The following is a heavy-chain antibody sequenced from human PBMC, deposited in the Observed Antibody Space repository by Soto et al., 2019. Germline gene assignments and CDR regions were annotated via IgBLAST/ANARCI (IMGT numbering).Heavy chain of an antibody. J-gene: IGHJ3*02. CDR1: GFTFSSYG. V-gene: IGHV3-30*03. CDR3: ARGTYYDFWSGSLDAFDI. Sequence: PGGSLRLSCAASGFTFSSYGMHWVRQAPGKGLEWVAVISYDGSNKYYADSVKGRFTISRDNSKNTLYLQMNSLRAEDTAVYYCARGTYYDFWSGSLDAFDIWGQGTMVTVSS. CDR2: ISYDGSNK. D-gene: IGHD3-3*01.